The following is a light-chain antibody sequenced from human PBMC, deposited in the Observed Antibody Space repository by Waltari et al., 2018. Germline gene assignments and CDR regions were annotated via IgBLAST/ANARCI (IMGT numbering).Light chain of an antibody. Sequence: DIVMTQTPLSSPVTLGQPASISCRSSQSLVQSDGNTYLSWLHQRPGEPPRVLIYKISGLFSGFPDRFSGSGAGAYFTLKISRVEAEDVGVYYCMQATRFPRSFVQGTKLDI. CDR3: MQATRFPRS. V-gene: IGKV2-24*01. CDR1: QSLVQSDGNTY. CDR2: KIS. J-gene: IGKJ2*01.